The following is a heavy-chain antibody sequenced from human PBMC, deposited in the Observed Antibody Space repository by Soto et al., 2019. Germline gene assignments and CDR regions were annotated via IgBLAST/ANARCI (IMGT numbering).Heavy chain of an antibody. CDR3: ARSPFLEWLSRSSPLNYYYYGMDV. CDR1: GGTFSSYA. CDR2: IIPIFGTA. J-gene: IGHJ6*02. V-gene: IGHV1-69*13. D-gene: IGHD3-3*01. Sequence: ASVKVSCKASGGTFSSYAISWVRQAPGQGLEWMGGIIPIFGTANYAQKFQGRVTITADESTSTAYMELSSLRSEDTAVCYCARSPFLEWLSRSSPLNYYYYGMDVWGQGTTVTVSS.